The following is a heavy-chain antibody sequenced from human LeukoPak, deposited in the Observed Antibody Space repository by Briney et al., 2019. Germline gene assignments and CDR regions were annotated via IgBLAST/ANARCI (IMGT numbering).Heavy chain of an antibody. Sequence: RGSLRLSCAASRFTFSSYTMNWVRQAPRNRLEWVSSISSSSSYIYYADSVKGRFAISRDKDKNSLYLKMNRLRAEDTAVYYCAKDHLYYYDSSGYYLFDYWGQGTLVTVSS. V-gene: IGHV3-21*04. CDR1: RFTFSSYT. J-gene: IGHJ4*02. CDR3: AKDHLYYYDSSGYYLFDY. CDR2: ISSSSSYI. D-gene: IGHD3-22*01.